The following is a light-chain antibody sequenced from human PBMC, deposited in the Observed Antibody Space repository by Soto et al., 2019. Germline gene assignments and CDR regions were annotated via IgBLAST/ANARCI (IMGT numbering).Light chain of an antibody. CDR3: QQRFTWPS. V-gene: IGKV3-11*01. CDR1: QSINTY. J-gene: IGKJ3*01. CDR2: DAS. Sequence: ETVLTQSPATLSLSPGERATLSCRASQSINTYLAWYQQKPGQAPRLLIYDASNRATGIPARFSASGSATDITLTISSLEPEDFAVYYCQQRFTWPSFGPGTKVDVK.